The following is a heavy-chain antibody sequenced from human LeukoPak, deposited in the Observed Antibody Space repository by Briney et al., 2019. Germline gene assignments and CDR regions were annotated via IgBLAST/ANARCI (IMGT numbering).Heavy chain of an antibody. V-gene: IGHV4-34*01. J-gene: IGHJ5*02. CDR3: TRDGLYSSSWYQTDCWFDP. CDR2: INHSGST. Sequence: SETLSLTCAVYGGSFSGYYWSWIRQPPGKGLEWIGEINHSGSTNYNPSLKSRVTISVDTSKNQFSLKLSSVTAADTAVYYCTRDGLYSSSWYQTDCWFDPWGQGTLVTVSS. D-gene: IGHD6-13*01. CDR1: GGSFSGYY.